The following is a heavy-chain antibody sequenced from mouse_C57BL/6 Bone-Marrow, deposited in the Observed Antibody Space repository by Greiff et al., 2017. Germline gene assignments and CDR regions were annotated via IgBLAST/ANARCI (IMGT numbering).Heavy chain of an antibody. D-gene: IGHD3-2*02. Sequence: EVQLVESGPELVKPGASVKMSCKASGYTFTDYNMHWVKQSHGKSLEWIGYINPNNGGTSYNQKFKGKATLTVNKSSSTAYMELRSLTSEDSAVYYCARQLRLLFAYWGQGTLVTVSA. CDR3: ARQLRLLFAY. J-gene: IGHJ3*01. CDR1: GYTFTDYN. V-gene: IGHV1-22*01. CDR2: INPNNGGT.